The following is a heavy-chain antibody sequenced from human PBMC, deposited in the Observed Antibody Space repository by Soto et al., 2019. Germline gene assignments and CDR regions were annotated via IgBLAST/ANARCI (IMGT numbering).Heavy chain of an antibody. D-gene: IGHD1-26*01. V-gene: IGHV3-53*01. Sequence: EVQLVESGGGLIQPGGSLRLSCAASGFTVSSNYMSWVRQAPGKGLEWVSVIYSGGSTYYEDSVKGRFTISRDNSKNTLYLQMNSLRAEDTAVYYCARDAKWEPGLFDYWGQGTLVTVSS. CDR1: GFTVSSNY. J-gene: IGHJ4*02. CDR3: ARDAKWEPGLFDY. CDR2: IYSGGST.